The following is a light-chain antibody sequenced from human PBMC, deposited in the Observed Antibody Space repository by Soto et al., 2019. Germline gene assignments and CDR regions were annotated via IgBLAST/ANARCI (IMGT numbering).Light chain of an antibody. CDR3: SSYAATNNVV. J-gene: IGLJ2*01. CDR2: EVT. CDR1: NSDIGGSDY. Sequence: QSVLTQPPSASGSPGQSVTISCTGTNSDIGGSDYVFWYQQHPGKAPKLIIYEVTERPSGVPDRFSGSKSGNTASLTVSGLLADDEADYYCSSYAATNNVVFGGGTKLTVL. V-gene: IGLV2-8*01.